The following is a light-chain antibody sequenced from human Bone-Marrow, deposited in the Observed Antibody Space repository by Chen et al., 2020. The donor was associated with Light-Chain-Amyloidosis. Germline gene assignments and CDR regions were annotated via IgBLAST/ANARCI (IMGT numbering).Light chain of an antibody. CDR1: SSDVGGDNH. CDR3: SAYTITNTLV. Sequence: QSALTQPASVSGSPGQSITISCTGTSSDVGGDNHVSWYQQHPDKAPKLMIYEVTNRPSWVPGRFSGSKSDNTASLTISGLQTEEEADYCCSAYTITNTLVFGSGTRVTVL. V-gene: IGLV2-14*01. CDR2: EVT. J-gene: IGLJ1*01.